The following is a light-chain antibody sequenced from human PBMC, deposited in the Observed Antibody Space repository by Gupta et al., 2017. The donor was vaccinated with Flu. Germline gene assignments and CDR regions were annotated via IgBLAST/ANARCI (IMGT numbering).Light chain of an antibody. V-gene: IGLV1-44*01. J-gene: IGLJ1*01. CDR2: GNN. Sequence: QSVATQPPSASGTPGQRVTISCSGSSSNIGNNAVNWYQHLPGTAPSLLIYGNNQRPSGVPDRFSVSKSGTSASLAISGLPAEDEADYYCGAWDDSLNGFYVFGTGTEVTVL. CDR1: SSNIGNNA. CDR3: GAWDDSLNGFYV.